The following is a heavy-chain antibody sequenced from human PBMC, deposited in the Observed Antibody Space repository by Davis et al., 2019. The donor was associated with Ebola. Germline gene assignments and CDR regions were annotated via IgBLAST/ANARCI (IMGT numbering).Heavy chain of an antibody. CDR2: IIPILGIA. V-gene: IGHV1-69*02. CDR3: ARAKGIAAAGYEDY. J-gene: IGHJ4*02. Sequence: AASVKVSCKASGGTFSSYTISWVRQAPGQGLEWMGRIIPILGIANYAQKFQGRVTITADKSTSTAYMELRSLRSDDTAVYYCARAKGIAAAGYEDYWGQGTPVTVSS. CDR1: GGTFSSYT. D-gene: IGHD6-13*01.